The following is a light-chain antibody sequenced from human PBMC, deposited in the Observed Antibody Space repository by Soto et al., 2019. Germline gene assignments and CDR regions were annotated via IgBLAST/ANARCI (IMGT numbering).Light chain of an antibody. CDR1: QSLVHSDGNMY. CDR3: MQGAHWPYT. Sequence: DVVMTQSPLSLPVTLGQPASVSCRSSQSLVHSDGNMYLTWFQQRPGQSPRRLIYKVSNRDSGVPDRFSGSGSGTDFTLRVSRVEAEDVGIYYCMQGAHWPYTFGQGTKLEIK. CDR2: KVS. V-gene: IGKV2-30*02. J-gene: IGKJ2*01.